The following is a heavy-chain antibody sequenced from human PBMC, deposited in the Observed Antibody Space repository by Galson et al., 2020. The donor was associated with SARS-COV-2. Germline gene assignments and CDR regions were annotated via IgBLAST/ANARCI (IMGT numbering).Heavy chain of an antibody. CDR2: ISSSSSYI. D-gene: IGHD2-8*01. V-gene: IGHV3-21*01. CDR3: ASSYLMVYAIGGNFDY. Sequence: GGSLRLSCAASGFTFSSYSMNWVRQAPGKGLEWVSSISSSSSYIYYADSVKGRFTISRDNAKNSLYLQMNSLRAEDTAVYYCASSYLMVYAIGGNFDYWGQGTLVTVSS. CDR1: GFTFSSYS. J-gene: IGHJ4*02.